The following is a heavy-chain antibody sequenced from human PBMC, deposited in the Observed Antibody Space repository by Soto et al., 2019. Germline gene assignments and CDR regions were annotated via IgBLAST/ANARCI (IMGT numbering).Heavy chain of an antibody. CDR3: AKDLLLYSGSGNYFDY. D-gene: IGHD3-10*01. Sequence: QVQLVESGGGVVQPGRSLRLSCAASGFTFSSYGMHWVRQAPGKGLEWVAVISYDGSNKYYADSVKGRFTISRDNSKNTLYLQMNSLRAEDTAVYYCAKDLLLYSGSGNYFDYWGQGPLVTVSS. J-gene: IGHJ4*02. CDR1: GFTFSSYG. V-gene: IGHV3-30*18. CDR2: ISYDGSNK.